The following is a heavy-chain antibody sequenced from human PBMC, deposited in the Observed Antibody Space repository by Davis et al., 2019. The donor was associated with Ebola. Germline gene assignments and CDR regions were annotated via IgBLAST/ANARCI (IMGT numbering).Heavy chain of an antibody. CDR1: GFTFSSYW. Sequence: GESLKISCAASGFTFSSYWMSWVRQSPGKGLEWVANINQDGSEKYYVDSVKGRFTISRDNAKNSLYLQMNSLRAEDTAVYYCASSVATPGAFDIWGQGTMVTVSS. J-gene: IGHJ3*02. CDR3: ASSVATPGAFDI. D-gene: IGHD2-15*01. V-gene: IGHV3-7*01. CDR2: INQDGSEK.